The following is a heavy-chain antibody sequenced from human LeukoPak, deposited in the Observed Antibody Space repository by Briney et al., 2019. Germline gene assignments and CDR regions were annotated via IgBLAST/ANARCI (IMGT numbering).Heavy chain of an antibody. J-gene: IGHJ5*02. D-gene: IGHD6-19*01. CDR2: INPNSGGT. CDR1: VYTFTVYY. V-gene: IGHV1-2*02. Sequence: ASVTVSCTASVYTFTVYYMHWVRQAPGEGGGRMGWINPNSGGTNYAQNFQGRVTMARDTSISTAYMELSRLRSDDTVVYYCARGGAVAEASNWFDHWGQGTLVTVSS. CDR3: ARGGAVAEASNWFDH.